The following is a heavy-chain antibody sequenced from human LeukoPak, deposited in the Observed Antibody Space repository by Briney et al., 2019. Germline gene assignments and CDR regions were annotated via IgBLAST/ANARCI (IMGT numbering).Heavy chain of an antibody. CDR3: ARGLPRNDFWSGFATYWFDP. V-gene: IGHV4-34*01. CDR1: GGSFSGYY. CDR2: INHSGST. J-gene: IGHJ5*02. Sequence: SETLSLTCAVYGGSFSGYYWSWTRQPPGKGLEWIGEINHSGSTNYNPSLRSRVTISLDRPKKQFSLKLSSVNVADTAVYYCARGLPRNDFWSGFATYWFDPWGRGTLVTVSS. D-gene: IGHD3-3*01.